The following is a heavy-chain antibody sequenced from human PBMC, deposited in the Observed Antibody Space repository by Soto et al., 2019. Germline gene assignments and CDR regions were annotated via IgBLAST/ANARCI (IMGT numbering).Heavy chain of an antibody. CDR1: GFTFSSYG. D-gene: IGHD4-4*01. CDR2: ISYDGSNK. Sequence: QVQLVESGGGVVQPGRSLRLSCAASGFTFSSYGMHWVRQAPGKGLEWVAVISYDGSNKYYADSVKGRFTISRDNSKNTLYLQMNSLRAEDTAVYYCAKGLHDYSNYVGGWYFDLWGRGTLVTVSS. CDR3: AKGLHDYSNYVGGWYFDL. J-gene: IGHJ2*01. V-gene: IGHV3-30*18.